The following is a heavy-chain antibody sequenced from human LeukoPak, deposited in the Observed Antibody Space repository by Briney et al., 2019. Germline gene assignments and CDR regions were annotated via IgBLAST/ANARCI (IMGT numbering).Heavy chain of an antibody. CDR1: GYSISSSYY. CDR3: AGLLSRRRGYQLLSDDY. CDR2: IYYIGST. J-gene: IGHJ4*02. D-gene: IGHD2-2*01. Sequence: SETLSLTCVVSGYSISSSYYGSWIRQPPGKGLEWIGYIYYIGSTNYNPSLKSRVTISVDTSKNQFSLKLSSVTAADTAVYYCAGLLSRRRGYQLLSDDYWGQGTPVTVSS. V-gene: IGHV4-61*01.